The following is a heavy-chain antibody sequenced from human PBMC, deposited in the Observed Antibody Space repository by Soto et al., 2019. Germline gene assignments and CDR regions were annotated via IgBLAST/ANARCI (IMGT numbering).Heavy chain of an antibody. Sequence: EVQLLESGGGLVQPGGSLRLSCAASGFTFSSYAMSWVRQAPGKGLEWVSAISGSGGSTYYADSVKGRFTISRDMYKNSLHLQMNSLRAEDTAVYYCAKAVVVIYFDYWGQGTLVTVSS. CDR1: GFTFSSYA. CDR3: AKAVVVIYFDY. CDR2: ISGSGGST. D-gene: IGHD3-22*01. J-gene: IGHJ4*02. V-gene: IGHV3-23*01.